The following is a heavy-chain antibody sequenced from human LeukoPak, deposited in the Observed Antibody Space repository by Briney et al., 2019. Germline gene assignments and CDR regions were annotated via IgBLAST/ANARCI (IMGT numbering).Heavy chain of an antibody. D-gene: IGHD3-22*01. J-gene: IGHJ4*02. CDR1: GFSFISYS. CDR2: INTVSSYI. Sequence: PGGSLSLSCAASGFSFISYSFNWVRQAPGKGLEWVSSINTVSSYIYYADSLKGRFTISTDNAKNSVYLQMDSLRAEDSAVYYCARLRRNTDSSGFFYYYDYWGQGTLVTVSS. V-gene: IGHV3-21*06. CDR3: ARLRRNTDSSGFFYYYDY.